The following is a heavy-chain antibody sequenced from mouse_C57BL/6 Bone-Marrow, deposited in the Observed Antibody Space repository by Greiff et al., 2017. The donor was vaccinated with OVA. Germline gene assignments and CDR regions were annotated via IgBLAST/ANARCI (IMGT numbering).Heavy chain of an antibody. CDR1: GYTFPDYE. V-gene: IGHV1-15*01. Sequence: QVHVKQSGAELVRPGASVTLSCKASGYTFPDYEMHWVKQTPVHGLEWIGAIDPATGGTAYNQKFKGKAILTADKSSSTAYRELRSLTSEDSAVDDCARGYSNYYAMDYWGQGTSVTVSS. CDR3: ARGYSNYYAMDY. J-gene: IGHJ4*01. CDR2: IDPATGGT. D-gene: IGHD2-5*01.